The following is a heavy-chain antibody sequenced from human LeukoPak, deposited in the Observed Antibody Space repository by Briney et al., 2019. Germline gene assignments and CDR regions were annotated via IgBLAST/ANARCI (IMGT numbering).Heavy chain of an antibody. CDR2: ISSSSSTI. D-gene: IGHD2-2*01. CDR1: GFTVNSNF. CDR3: ASHCSSTSCYGY. J-gene: IGHJ4*02. Sequence: GGSLRLSCVASGFTVNSNFMKWVRQAPGKGLEWVSYISSSSSTIYYADSVKGRFTISRDNAKNSLYLQMNSLRAEDTAVYYCASHCSSTSCYGYWGQGTLVTVSS. V-gene: IGHV3-48*01.